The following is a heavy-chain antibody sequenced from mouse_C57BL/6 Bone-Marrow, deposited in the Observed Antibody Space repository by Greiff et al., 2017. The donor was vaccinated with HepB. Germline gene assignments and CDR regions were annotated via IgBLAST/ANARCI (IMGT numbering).Heavy chain of an antibody. V-gene: IGHV5-9*01. CDR3: ARIYYGSSYVEDYFDY. CDR1: GFTFSSYT. J-gene: IGHJ2*01. CDR2: ISGGGGNT. D-gene: IGHD1-1*01. Sequence: EVQLVESGGGLVKPGGSLKLSCAASGFTFSSYTMSWVRQTPEKRLEWVATISGGGGNTYYPDSVKGRFTISRDNAKNTLYLQMSRLRSEDTALYYCARIYYGSSYVEDYFDYWGQGTTLTVSS.